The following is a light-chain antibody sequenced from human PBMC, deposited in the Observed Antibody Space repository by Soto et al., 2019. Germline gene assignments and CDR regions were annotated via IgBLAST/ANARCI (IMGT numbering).Light chain of an antibody. CDR2: DSN. J-gene: IGLJ1*01. CDR3: QSYGTSMSGIYV. V-gene: IGLV1-40*01. CDR1: SSNIGAGQD. Sequence: QSVLTQPPSVSGAPGQRVTISCTGTSSNIGAGQDVHWYRQLPGAAPKFLISDSNNRASGVPDRFSVSKSGASASLAITGLRAEDEGDYFCQSYGTSMSGIYVFGTGTKVNGL.